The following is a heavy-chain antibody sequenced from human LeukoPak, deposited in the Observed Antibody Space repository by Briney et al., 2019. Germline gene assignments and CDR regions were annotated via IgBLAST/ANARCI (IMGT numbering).Heavy chain of an antibody. Sequence: SETLSLTCAVSIGSISSGGYSWSWIRQSPGKGLEWIGYIYHTGSTSYNPSLKSRVTTSVDRSKNQFSLKLTSVTGADTAVYFCARGGLTVNDAFDVWGQGTMVTVSS. V-gene: IGHV4-30-2*06. CDR1: IGSISSGGYS. CDR2: IYHTGST. CDR3: ARGGLTVNDAFDV. J-gene: IGHJ3*01. D-gene: IGHD1-14*01.